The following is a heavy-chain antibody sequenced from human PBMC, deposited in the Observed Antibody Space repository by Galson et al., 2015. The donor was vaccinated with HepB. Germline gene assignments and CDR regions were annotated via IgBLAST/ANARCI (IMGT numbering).Heavy chain of an antibody. CDR1: GFTFSSYS. CDR2: ISSSSSYI. V-gene: IGHV3-21*01. CDR3: ARGSGERDSRTHDY. D-gene: IGHD1-14*01. J-gene: IGHJ4*02. Sequence: SLRLSCAAPGFTFSSYSMNWVRQAPGKGLEWVSSISSSSSYIYYADSVKGRFTISRDNAKNSLYLQMNSLRAGDTAVYYCARGSGERDSRTHDYWGQGTLVTVSS.